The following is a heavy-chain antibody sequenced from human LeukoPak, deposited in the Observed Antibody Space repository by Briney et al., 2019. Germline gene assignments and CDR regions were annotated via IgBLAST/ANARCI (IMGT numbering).Heavy chain of an antibody. CDR3: ARRITMVRGVIRKRYGWFDP. V-gene: IGHV4-39*07. Sequence: SETLSLTCTVSGGSISSSSYYWGWIRQPPGKGLEWIGSIYYSGSTYYNPSLKSRVTISVDTSKNQFSLKLSSVTAADTAVYYCARRITMVRGVIRKRYGWFDPWGQGTLVTVSS. CDR1: GGSISSSSYY. CDR2: IYYSGST. D-gene: IGHD3-10*01. J-gene: IGHJ5*02.